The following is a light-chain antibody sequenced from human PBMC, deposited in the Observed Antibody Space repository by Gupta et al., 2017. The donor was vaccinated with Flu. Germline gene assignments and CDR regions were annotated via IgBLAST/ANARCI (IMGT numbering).Light chain of an antibody. CDR2: DAS. CDR3: QQRSNWPSIT. V-gene: IGKV3-11*01. J-gene: IGKJ5*01. CDR1: QSVSSY. Sequence: EIALTQSPATLSLSPGERATLSCRASQSVSSYLAWYQQKPGQAPRLLIYDASNRATGIPARFSGSGSGTDFTLTISSLEPEDFAVYYCQQRSNWPSITFGQGTRLEMK.